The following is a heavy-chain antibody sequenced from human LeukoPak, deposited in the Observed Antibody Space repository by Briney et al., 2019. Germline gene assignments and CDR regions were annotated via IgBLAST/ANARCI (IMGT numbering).Heavy chain of an antibody. Sequence: KPSETLSLTCTVSGGSISSYYWSLIRQPAGKGLEWIGRIYTSGSTNYNPSLKSRVTMSVDTSKNQFSLKLSSVTAADTAVYYCARDRAGRGTDRIAAAGTDAFDIWGQGTMVTVSS. V-gene: IGHV4-4*07. D-gene: IGHD6-13*01. CDR1: GGSISSYY. CDR2: IYTSGST. J-gene: IGHJ3*02. CDR3: ARDRAGRGTDRIAAAGTDAFDI.